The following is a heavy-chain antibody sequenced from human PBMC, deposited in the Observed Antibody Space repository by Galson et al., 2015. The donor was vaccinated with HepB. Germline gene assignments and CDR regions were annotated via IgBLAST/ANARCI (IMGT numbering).Heavy chain of an antibody. Sequence: SLRLSCAASGFSFSSFAMHWVLQAPGKALEWVAVISHDGSNRYYTDSVKGRFTISRDNSKSTLFLRVNSLRAEDTAMYYCTKDGAARWLQVVDYWGQGALVTVSS. CDR1: GFSFSSFA. J-gene: IGHJ4*02. CDR3: TKDGAARWLQVVDY. CDR2: ISHDGSNR. V-gene: IGHV3-30*18. D-gene: IGHD5-24*01.